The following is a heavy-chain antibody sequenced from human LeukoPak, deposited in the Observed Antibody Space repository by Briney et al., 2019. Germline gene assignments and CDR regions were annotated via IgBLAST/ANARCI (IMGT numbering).Heavy chain of an antibody. Sequence: SETLSLTCTVSGGSISSSSYYWGWIRQPPGKGLEWIVSIYYSGSTYYNPSLKSRVTISVDTSKNQFSLKLSSVTAADTAVYYCARQGYYYDSSGDKGIDYWGQGTLVTVSS. V-gene: IGHV4-39*01. J-gene: IGHJ4*02. CDR2: IYYSGST. CDR3: ARQGYYYDSSGDKGIDY. CDR1: GGSISSSSYY. D-gene: IGHD3-22*01.